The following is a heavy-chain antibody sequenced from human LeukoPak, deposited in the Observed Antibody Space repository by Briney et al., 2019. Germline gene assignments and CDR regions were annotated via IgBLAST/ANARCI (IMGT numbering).Heavy chain of an antibody. CDR1: GVSINSDAYY. Sequence: SQTLSLTCTVSGVSINSDAYYWTWIRQRPGMGLGWIGYVYYSGTTYYSPSLKSRLTMSVDTSKNHFSLKLNSVTAADTAIYYCARESVPICTMDCHYYGMDVWGPGTTVSVSS. D-gene: IGHD2-8*01. V-gene: IGHV4-31*03. CDR2: VYYSGTT. CDR3: ARESVPICTMDCHYYGMDV. J-gene: IGHJ6*02.